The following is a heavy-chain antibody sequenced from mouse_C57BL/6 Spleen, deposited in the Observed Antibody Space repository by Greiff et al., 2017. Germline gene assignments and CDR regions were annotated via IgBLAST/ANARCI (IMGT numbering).Heavy chain of an antibody. Sequence: QVQLKQSGAELVKPGASVKMSCKASGYTFTSYWITWVKQRPGQGLEWIGDIYPGSGSTNYNEKFKSKATLTVDTSSSTAYMQLSSLTSEDSAVYYCARKGVIGYYGSSLDYWGQGTTLTVSS. J-gene: IGHJ2*01. V-gene: IGHV1-55*01. D-gene: IGHD1-1*01. CDR2: IYPGSGST. CDR3: ARKGVIGYYGSSLDY. CDR1: GYTFTSYW.